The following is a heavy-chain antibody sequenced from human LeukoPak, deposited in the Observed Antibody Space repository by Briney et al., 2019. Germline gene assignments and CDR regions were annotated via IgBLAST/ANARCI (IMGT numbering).Heavy chain of an antibody. Sequence: ASVTVSCKASGYTFTSYYMHWVRQAPGQGLEWMGIINPSGGSTSYAQKFQGRVTMTRDTSTSTVYMELSSLRSEDTAVYYCARDLLYDFWSGYPFDYWGQGTLVTVSS. D-gene: IGHD3-3*01. CDR1: GYTFTSYY. V-gene: IGHV1-46*01. J-gene: IGHJ4*02. CDR3: ARDLLYDFWSGYPFDY. CDR2: INPSGGST.